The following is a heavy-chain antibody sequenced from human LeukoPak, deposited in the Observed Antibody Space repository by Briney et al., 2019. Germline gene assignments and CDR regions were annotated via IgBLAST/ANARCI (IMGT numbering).Heavy chain of an antibody. J-gene: IGHJ3*02. CDR2: IYNSGRT. D-gene: IGHD4-17*01. CDR3: ARGGYGDYANVFDI. V-gene: IGHV4-61*02. Sequence: SETLSLTCTVSGGSISSGSYYWSWIRQPAGKGLEWIGRIYNSGRTNYNPSLKSRVTISVDTSKNQFSLKLSSVTAADTAVYYCARGGYGDYANVFDIWGQGTMVTVSS. CDR1: GGSISSGSYY.